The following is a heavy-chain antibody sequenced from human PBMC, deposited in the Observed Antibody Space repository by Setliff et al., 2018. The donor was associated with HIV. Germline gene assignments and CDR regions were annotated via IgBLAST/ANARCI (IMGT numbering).Heavy chain of an antibody. CDR2: INAGNGNT. CDR3: ARERDSSGYQFDP. D-gene: IGHD3-22*01. Sequence: ASVKVSCKASGFTFSDYAIHWVRQVPGQRLEWMGWINAGNGNTRYSQESQGRVTITKDTFATTAYMELRSLRSEDTGLYYCARERDSSGYQFDPWGQGTLVTVSS. CDR1: GFTFSDYA. V-gene: IGHV1-3*03. J-gene: IGHJ5*02.